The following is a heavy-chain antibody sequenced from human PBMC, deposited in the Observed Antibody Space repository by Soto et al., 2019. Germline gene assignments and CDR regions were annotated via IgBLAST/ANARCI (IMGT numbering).Heavy chain of an antibody. CDR2: IIPIFGTA. CDR3: ARSDIYDILTRNWFDP. J-gene: IGHJ5*02. V-gene: IGHV1-69*13. D-gene: IGHD3-9*01. Sequence: SVKVSCKASGYTFSSYAISWVRQAPGQGLEWMGGIIPIFGTANYAQKFQGRVTITADESTSTAYMELSSLRSEDTAVYYCARSDIYDILTRNWFDPWGQGTLVTVSS. CDR1: GYTFSSYA.